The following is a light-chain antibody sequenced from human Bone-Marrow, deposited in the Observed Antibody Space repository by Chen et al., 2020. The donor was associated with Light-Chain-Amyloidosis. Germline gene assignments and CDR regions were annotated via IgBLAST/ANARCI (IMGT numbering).Light chain of an antibody. J-gene: IGLJ3*02. V-gene: IGLV3-21*02. CDR1: NIGSTS. CDR2: DDS. Sequence: SCVLTPPSPVSVAPGQTAPIACGGNNIGSTSVHWYQQTPGQAPLLVVYDDSDRPSGIPERLSGSNSGNTATLTISRGEAGDEADYYCQVWDRSSDRPVFGGGTKLTVL. CDR3: QVWDRSSDRPV.